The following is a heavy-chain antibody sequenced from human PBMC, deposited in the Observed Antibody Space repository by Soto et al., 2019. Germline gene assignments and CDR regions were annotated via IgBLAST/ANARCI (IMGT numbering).Heavy chain of an antibody. CDR2: INGDGSDR. J-gene: IGHJ3*02. CDR1: GFSSSDYW. CDR3: TRDQSWGAFDI. D-gene: IGHD7-27*01. Sequence: ELQLVQSGGGLAQPGGSLRLSCIASGFSSSDYWMAWIRQVPGKGLELVAAINGDGSDRGYLESVEGRFTISRDNANNSVFLHLNTLTAEDTAVYFCTRDQSWGAFDIWGQGTMVTVSS. V-gene: IGHV3-7*01.